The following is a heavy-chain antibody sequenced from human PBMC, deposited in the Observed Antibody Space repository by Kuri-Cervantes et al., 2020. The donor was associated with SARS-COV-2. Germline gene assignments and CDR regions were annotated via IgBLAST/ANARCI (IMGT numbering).Heavy chain of an antibody. J-gene: IGHJ4*02. CDR1: GRSVNSGSYY. Sequence: SETLSLTCTVSGRSVNSGSYYWSWIRQPPGKGLEWIGDIFYSGRTNYNPSLKSRITMSVDTSKDQFSLKFTSVTAADTAVYYCARTQSVTLFGVVATFDSWGQGILVTVSS. D-gene: IGHD3-3*01. CDR3: ARTQSVTLFGVVATFDS. CDR2: IFYSGRT. V-gene: IGHV4-61*01.